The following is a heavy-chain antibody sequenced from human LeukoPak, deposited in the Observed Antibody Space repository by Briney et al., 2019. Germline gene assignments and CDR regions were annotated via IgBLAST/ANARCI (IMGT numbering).Heavy chain of an antibody. CDR2: IFGSVGST. V-gene: IGHV3-23*01. CDR3: AKDFEPTYSSGWER. CDR1: GFTFSSYA. D-gene: IGHD6-19*01. Sequence: GGSLTLSCAASGFTFSSYAMYWVRQPPGKGLEWVSGIFGSVGSTHYADSVKGRFTISRDNSKNTLYLQMNSLRAEDTAVYYCAKDFEPTYSSGWERWGQGTLVTVSS. J-gene: IGHJ4*02.